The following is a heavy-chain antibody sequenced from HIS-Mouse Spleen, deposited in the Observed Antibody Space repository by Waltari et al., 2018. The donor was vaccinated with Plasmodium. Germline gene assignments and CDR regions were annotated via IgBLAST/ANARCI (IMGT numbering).Heavy chain of an antibody. J-gene: IGHJ6*02. CDR3: ASDLFRIGVAGTEYYYGMDV. D-gene: IGHD6-19*01. V-gene: IGHV1-46*01. Sequence: QVQLVQSGAEVKKPGASVKVSCKASGYTFTSYYMHWVRQAPGQGLEWMGIINPSGGRTSYAQKFQGRVTMTRDTSTSTVYMELSSLRSEDTAVYYCASDLFRIGVAGTEYYYGMDVWGQGTTVTVSS. CDR2: INPSGGRT. CDR1: GYTFTSYY.